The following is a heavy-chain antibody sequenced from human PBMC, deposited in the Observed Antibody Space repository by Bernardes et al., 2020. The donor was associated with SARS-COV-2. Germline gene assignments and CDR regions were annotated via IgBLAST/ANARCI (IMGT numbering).Heavy chain of an antibody. D-gene: IGHD3-16*02. J-gene: IGHJ4*02. Sequence: ASVKVSCKVSGYTLTELSMHWVRQAPGKGLEWMGGFDPEDGETIYAQKFQGRVTMTEDTSTDTAYMELSSLRSEDTAVYYCETGVMITFGGVIGPGDYWGQGTLVTVSS. CDR2: FDPEDGET. V-gene: IGHV1-24*01. CDR1: GYTLTELS. CDR3: ETGVMITFGGVIGPGDY.